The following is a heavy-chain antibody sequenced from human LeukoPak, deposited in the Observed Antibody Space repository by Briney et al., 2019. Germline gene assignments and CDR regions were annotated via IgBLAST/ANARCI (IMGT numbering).Heavy chain of an antibody. D-gene: IGHD3-22*01. CDR2: ISWNSGSI. V-gene: IGHV3-9*01. CDR1: GSTFDDYA. J-gene: IGHJ4*02. CDR3: AKDNGYYDSSGYSGGIDY. Sequence: GGSLRLSCAASGSTFDDYAMHWVRQAPGKGLEWVSGISWNSGSIGYADSVKGRFTISRDNAKNSLYLQMNSLRAEDTALYYCAKDNGYYDSSGYSGGIDYWGQGTLVTVPS.